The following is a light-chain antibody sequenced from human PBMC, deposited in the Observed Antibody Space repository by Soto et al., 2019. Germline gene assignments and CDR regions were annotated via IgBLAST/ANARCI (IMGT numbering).Light chain of an antibody. Sequence: QAVVTQEPPLTVSPGGTVTLTCGSSTGAVTSGHYPHWFQQKPGQAPRTLIYDTSIKHSWTPARFSGSLLGGKAALTLSGAQPEDEADYYCLVIYTGVGEVFGTGTKLTVL. CDR1: TGAVTSGHY. J-gene: IGLJ1*01. V-gene: IGLV7-46*01. CDR2: DTS. CDR3: LVIYTGVGEV.